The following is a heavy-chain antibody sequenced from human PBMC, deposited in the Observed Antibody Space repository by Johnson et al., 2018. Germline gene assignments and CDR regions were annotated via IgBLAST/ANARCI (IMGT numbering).Heavy chain of an antibody. CDR3: ANVVAPTRLDAFDI. CDR1: GFTFSSYG. J-gene: IGHJ3*02. CDR2: IWYDGSNK. D-gene: IGHD2-15*01. V-gene: IGHV3-33*06. Sequence: GGGVQPGRSLRLSCAASGFTFSSYGMHWVRQAPGKGLEGVAVIWYDGSNKYYADSVKGRFTISRDNSKNTLYLQMNSLRAEDTALYFCANVVAPTRLDAFDIWGQGTMVTVSS.